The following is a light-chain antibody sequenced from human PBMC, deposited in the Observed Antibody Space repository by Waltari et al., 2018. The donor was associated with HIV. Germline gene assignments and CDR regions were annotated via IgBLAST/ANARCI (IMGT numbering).Light chain of an antibody. CDR3: QRYDTSPLT. CDR2: GAS. J-gene: IGKJ4*01. CDR1: QSVSNNY. V-gene: IGKV3-20*01. Sequence: EIVLTQSPGTLSLSPGQRATLSCRASQSVSNNYLAWYQQKPGQAPRLLIYGASSRATGIPDRFSGSGSGIDFTLTISRLEPEDFAVYYCQRYDTSPLTFGGGTKVEIK.